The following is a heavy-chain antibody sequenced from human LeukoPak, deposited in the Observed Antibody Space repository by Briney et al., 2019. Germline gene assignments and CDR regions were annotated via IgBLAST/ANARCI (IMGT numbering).Heavy chain of an antibody. V-gene: IGHV3-23*01. CDR3: AKALPRSHCSSTSCYVVDY. J-gene: IGHJ4*02. Sequence: GGSLRLSCAASGFTFSSYAMSWVRQAPGKGLEWVSAISGSGGSTYYADSVKGRFTISRDNSKNTLYPQMNSLRAEDTAVYYCAKALPRSHCSSTSCYVVDYWGQGTLVTVSS. CDR1: GFTFSSYA. D-gene: IGHD2-2*01. CDR2: ISGSGGST.